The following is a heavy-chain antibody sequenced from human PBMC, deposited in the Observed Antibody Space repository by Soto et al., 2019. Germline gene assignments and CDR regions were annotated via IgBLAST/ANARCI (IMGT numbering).Heavy chain of an antibody. J-gene: IGHJ4*02. Sequence: KPSETLSLTCAVYGGSFSGYYWSWIRQPPGKGLEWIGEINHSGSTNYNPSLKSRVTISVDTSKNQFSLKLSSVTAADTAVYYCARVISSSWYAYWGQGTLVTVSS. V-gene: IGHV4-34*01. D-gene: IGHD6-13*01. CDR3: ARVISSSWYAY. CDR1: GGSFSGYY. CDR2: INHSGST.